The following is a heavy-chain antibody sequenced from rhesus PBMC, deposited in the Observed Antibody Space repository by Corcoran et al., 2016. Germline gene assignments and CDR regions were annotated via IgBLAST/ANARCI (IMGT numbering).Heavy chain of an antibody. CDR1: GYSISSGYG. J-gene: IGHJ4*01. CDR3: AREGTGTAGTFDY. D-gene: IGHD5-24*01. V-gene: IGHV4-127*01. CDR2: IGGSSGST. Sequence: QVQLQESGPGLVKPSETLSLTCAVSGYSISSGYGWSWIRQPPGKGLEWIGYIGGSSGSTNYNPSLKSRVTNSKDTSKNQFSLKLSSVTAADTAVYYCAREGTGTAGTFDYWGQGVLVTVSS.